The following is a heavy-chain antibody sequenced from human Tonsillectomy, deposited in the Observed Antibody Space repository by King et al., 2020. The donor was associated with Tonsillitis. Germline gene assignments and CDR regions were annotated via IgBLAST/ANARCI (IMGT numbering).Heavy chain of an antibody. Sequence: QLVQSGAEVKKPGASVKXSCKVXGYTLSELSMHWVRQAPGKXLEWMGGFDPEASETVYAXXFXGXXTMXXDTSTXTAYMELTSRRSEETAVYYCATXXXXAXLXXXXXIWGXXXMVTXSS. V-gene: IGHV1-24*01. J-gene: IGHJ3*02. CDR2: FDPEASET. CDR1: GYTLSELS. CDR3: ATXXXXAXLXXXXXI.